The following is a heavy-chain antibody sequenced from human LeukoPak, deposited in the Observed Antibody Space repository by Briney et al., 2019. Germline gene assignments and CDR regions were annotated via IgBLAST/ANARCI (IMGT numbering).Heavy chain of an antibody. CDR2: ISGNGGDI. V-gene: IGHV3/OR16-9*01. Sequence: GGSLRLSCAASGFSFGGHYMSWVRQAPGKGPEWISYISGNGGDIAYADSVKGRFTISRDNAKNSLHLQMNSLRVEDTAVYHCVRHAGRAGGQWGQGTLNAVSS. CDR1: GFSFGGHY. D-gene: IGHD3-10*01. J-gene: IGHJ4*02. CDR3: VRHAGRAGGQ.